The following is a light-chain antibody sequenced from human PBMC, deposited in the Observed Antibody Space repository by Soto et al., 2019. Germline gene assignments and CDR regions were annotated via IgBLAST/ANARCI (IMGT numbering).Light chain of an antibody. J-gene: IGKJ1*01. CDR1: QSVNSW. V-gene: IGKV1-5*01. CDR3: QQYSSYWT. Sequence: DIQMTQSPSTLSASVGDRVTITCRASQSVNSWLAWYQQKPGKAPKLLIYDVSSLESGVPSRFSGSGSGTEFTLTISNLQPDDFATYYCQQYSSYWTFGQGTKVEIK. CDR2: DVS.